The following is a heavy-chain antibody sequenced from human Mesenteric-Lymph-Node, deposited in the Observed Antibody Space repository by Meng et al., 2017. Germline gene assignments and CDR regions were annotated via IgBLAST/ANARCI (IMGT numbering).Heavy chain of an antibody. Sequence: EVQLLESGGGLVQPGESLRLSCTASGFTFSNYAMGWVRQAPGEGLEWVGRIKSKSDGGTADYAAPVKGRFTISRDDSKNTLYLQMNSPKTEDTAVYYCTNQLLDYWGQGTLVTVSS. J-gene: IGHJ4*02. CDR3: TNQLLDY. V-gene: IGHV3-15*01. CDR1: GFTFSNYA. CDR2: IKSKSDGGTA. D-gene: IGHD1-26*01.